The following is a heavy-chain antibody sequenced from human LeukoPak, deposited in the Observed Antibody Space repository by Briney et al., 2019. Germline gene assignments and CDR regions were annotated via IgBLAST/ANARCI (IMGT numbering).Heavy chain of an antibody. D-gene: IGHD3-16*01. CDR1: GFTFSSYA. CDR2: ISYDGSNK. CDR3: ARAPIRFSGMDV. V-gene: IGHV3-30-3*01. Sequence: PGGSLRLSCAASGFTFSSYAMPWVRQAPGKGLEWVAVISYDGSNKYYADSVKGRFTISRDNSKNTLYLQMNSLRAEDTAVYYCARAPIRFSGMDVWGQGTTVTVSS. J-gene: IGHJ6*02.